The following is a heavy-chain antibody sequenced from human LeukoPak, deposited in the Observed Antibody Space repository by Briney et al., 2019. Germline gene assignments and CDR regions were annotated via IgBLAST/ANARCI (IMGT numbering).Heavy chain of an antibody. CDR1: GFTFSSYS. Sequence: GGSLRLSCAASGFTFSSYSMNWVRQAPGKGLEWVSSISSSSSYIYYADSVKGRFTISRDNAKNSLYLQMNSLRAEDTAVYYCARSPYPKVYMDVWGKGTTVTASS. J-gene: IGHJ6*03. V-gene: IGHV3-21*01. CDR2: ISSSSSYI. CDR3: ARSPYPKVYMDV. D-gene: IGHD2-2*01.